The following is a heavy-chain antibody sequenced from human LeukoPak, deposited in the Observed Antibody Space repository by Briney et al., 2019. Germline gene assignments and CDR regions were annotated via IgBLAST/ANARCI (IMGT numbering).Heavy chain of an antibody. V-gene: IGHV4-34*01. Sequence: PSETLSLTCAVYGGSFSGYYWSWIRQPPGKGLEWIGEINHSGSTNYNPSLKSRVTISVDTSKNQFSLKLSSVTAADTAVYYCARGVSYYDYVWGSPNYYYCGMDVWGQGTTVTVSS. D-gene: IGHD3-16*01. CDR1: GGSFSGYY. CDR2: INHSGST. CDR3: ARGVSYYDYVWGSPNYYYCGMDV. J-gene: IGHJ6*02.